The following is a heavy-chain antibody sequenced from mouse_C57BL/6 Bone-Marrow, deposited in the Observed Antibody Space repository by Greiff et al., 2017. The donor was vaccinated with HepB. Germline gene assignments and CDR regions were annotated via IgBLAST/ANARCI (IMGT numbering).Heavy chain of an antibody. Sequence: QVQLQQSGAELVRPGTSVKVSCKASGYAFTNYLIEWVKQRPGQGLEWIGVINPGSGGTNYNEKFKGKATLTADKSSSTAYMQLSSLTSEDSAVYCCARGDYYGSSYLYWYFDVWGTGTTVTVSS. CDR1: GYAFTNYL. J-gene: IGHJ1*03. CDR2: INPGSGGT. CDR3: ARGDYYGSSYLYWYFDV. V-gene: IGHV1-54*01. D-gene: IGHD1-1*01.